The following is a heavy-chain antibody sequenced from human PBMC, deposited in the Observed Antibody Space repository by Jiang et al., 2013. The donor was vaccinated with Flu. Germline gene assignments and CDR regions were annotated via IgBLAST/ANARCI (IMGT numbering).Heavy chain of an antibody. V-gene: IGHV1-2*06. CDR2: INPNSGGA. CDR1: GYTFTSYD. D-gene: IGHD4-17*01. Sequence: VQLVESGAEVKKPGASVKVSCKASGYTFTSYDINWVRQAPGQGLEWMGRINPNSGGANYAQKFQGRVTMTRDTSISTAYMELSRLRSDDTAVYYCARGAHSGMYGDYGVTKGDWFDP. J-gene: IGHJ5*02. CDR3: ARGAHSGMYGDYGVTKGDWFDP.